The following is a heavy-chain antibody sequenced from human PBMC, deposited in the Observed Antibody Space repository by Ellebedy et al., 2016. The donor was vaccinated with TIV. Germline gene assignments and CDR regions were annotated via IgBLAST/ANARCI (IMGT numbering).Heavy chain of an antibody. Sequence: PGGSLRLSYAASGFTFSSYEMNWVRQAPGKGLEWVSYISSSGSTIYYADSVKGRFTISRDNAKNSLYLQMNSLRAEDTAVYYCARVVPLYCSSSSCKDYWGQGTLVTVSS. V-gene: IGHV3-48*03. CDR3: ARVVPLYCSSSSCKDY. CDR2: ISSSGSTI. CDR1: GFTFSSYE. D-gene: IGHD2-2*01. J-gene: IGHJ4*02.